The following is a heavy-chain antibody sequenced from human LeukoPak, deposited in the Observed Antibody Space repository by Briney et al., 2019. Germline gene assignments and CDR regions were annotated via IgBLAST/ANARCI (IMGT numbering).Heavy chain of an antibody. CDR3: VRELADCGGDCLYY. D-gene: IGHD2-21*02. CDR1: GFSFSGYW. V-gene: IGHV3-74*01. J-gene: IGHJ4*02. CDR2: VNSDWSSI. Sequence: GRTLTLSCAASGFSFSGYWMHWVRQAPPKGQVWVSRVNSDWSSIGHADYVKGRFTISRDNAKKTLYLQMNSLRDEDTAVYYCVRELADCGGDCLYYWGQGTLVTVSS.